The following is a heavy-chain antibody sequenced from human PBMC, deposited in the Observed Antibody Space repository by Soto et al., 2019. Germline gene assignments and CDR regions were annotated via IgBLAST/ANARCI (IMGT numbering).Heavy chain of an antibody. J-gene: IGHJ6*02. Sequence: QVQLVQSGAEVKKPGSSVKVSCKASGGTFSSYAISWVRQAPGQGLEWMGGIIPIFGTANYAQKFQGRVTITADETQRTAYMELSSLRSEDTAVYYCATRITIFGVVTQHYYYGMDVWGQGTTVTVSS. V-gene: IGHV1-69*01. CDR2: IIPIFGTA. D-gene: IGHD3-3*01. CDR1: GGTFSSYA. CDR3: ATRITIFGVVTQHYYYGMDV.